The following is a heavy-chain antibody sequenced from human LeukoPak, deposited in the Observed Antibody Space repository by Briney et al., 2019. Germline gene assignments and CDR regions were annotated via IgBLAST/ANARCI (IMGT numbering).Heavy chain of an antibody. CDR3: TTQLIAVPGGY. D-gene: IGHD2-15*01. CDR1: GFTFSGSA. CDR2: IRSKTNNYAT. Sequence: GGSLRLSCAASGFTFSGSAMHWVRQASGKGLEWVGRIRSKTNNYATTYAASVKGRFTISRDDSKNTAYLQINSLKTEDTAVYYCTTQLIAVPGGYWGQGTRVTVSS. V-gene: IGHV3-73*01. J-gene: IGHJ4*02.